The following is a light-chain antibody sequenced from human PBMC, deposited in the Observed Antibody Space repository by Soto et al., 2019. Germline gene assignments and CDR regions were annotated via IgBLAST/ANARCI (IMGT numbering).Light chain of an antibody. CDR2: DVS. V-gene: IGLV2-14*01. J-gene: IGLJ1*01. CDR3: SSYTSRSPLAG. CDR1: SSDVGGYNY. Sequence: QSVLTQPASVSGSPGQSITISCTGTSSDVGGYNYVSWYQQHPGKAPKLMIYDVSNRPSGVSNRFSGSKSGNTASLTISGLHAEDEADYSCSSYTSRSPLAGFGTVTKVTVL.